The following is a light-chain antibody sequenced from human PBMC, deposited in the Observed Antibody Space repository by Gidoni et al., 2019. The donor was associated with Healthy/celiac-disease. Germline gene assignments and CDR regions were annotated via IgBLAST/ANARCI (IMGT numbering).Light chain of an antibody. V-gene: IGKV3-11*01. CDR2: DTS. CDR3: QQRSNWPRIT. Sequence: EIVLTQSPASLSLSPGERATLSCRASQSVSRYLAWYQQKPGQAPRLLIYDTSNRATGIPARFSGSGSGTDFTLTISRIEPEDFAVYYCQQRSNWPRITFGQGTRLEI. J-gene: IGKJ5*01. CDR1: QSVSRY.